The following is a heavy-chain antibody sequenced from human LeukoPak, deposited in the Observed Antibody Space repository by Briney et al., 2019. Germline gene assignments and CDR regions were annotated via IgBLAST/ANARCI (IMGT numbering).Heavy chain of an antibody. Sequence: ASVKVSCKASGYTFTGYYMHWVRQAPGQGPEWMGWINPNSGGTNYAQKFQGRVTMTRDTSISTAYMELSRLRSDDTAVYYCARGAYSSGWYRFDYWGQGTLVTVSS. CDR2: INPNSGGT. D-gene: IGHD6-19*01. V-gene: IGHV1-2*02. CDR3: ARGAYSSGWYRFDY. CDR1: GYTFTGYY. J-gene: IGHJ4*02.